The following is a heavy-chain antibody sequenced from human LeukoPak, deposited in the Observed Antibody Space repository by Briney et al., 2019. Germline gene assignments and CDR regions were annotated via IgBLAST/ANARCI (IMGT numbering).Heavy chain of an antibody. V-gene: IGHV3-23*01. CDR2: ISGSGGST. D-gene: IGHD6-13*01. Sequence: PGGSLRLSCAASGFTFSSYAMSWVRQAPGKGLEWASAISGSGGSTYYADSVKGRFTISRDNSKNTLYLQMNSLRAEDTAVYYCAKEVRIAAAGTVRGLFDYWGQGTLVTVSS. CDR1: GFTFSSYA. CDR3: AKEVRIAAAGTVRGLFDY. J-gene: IGHJ4*02.